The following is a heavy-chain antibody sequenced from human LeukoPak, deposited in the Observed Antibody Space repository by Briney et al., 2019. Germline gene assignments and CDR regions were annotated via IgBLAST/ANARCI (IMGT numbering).Heavy chain of an antibody. CDR3: ARMNWNRHFDY. CDR2: INHSGST. Sequence: SETLSLTCAVYGGSFSGYYWSWIRQPPGKGLEWIGEINHSGSTNYNPSLKGRVTISVDTSKNQFSLKLSSVTAADTAVYYCARMNWNRHFDYWGQGTLVTVSS. V-gene: IGHV4-34*01. J-gene: IGHJ4*02. D-gene: IGHD1-1*01. CDR1: GGSFSGYY.